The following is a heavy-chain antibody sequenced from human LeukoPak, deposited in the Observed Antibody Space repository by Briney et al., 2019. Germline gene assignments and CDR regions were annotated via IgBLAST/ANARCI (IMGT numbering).Heavy chain of an antibody. D-gene: IGHD6-19*01. V-gene: IGHV3-21*01. Sequence: GGSLRLSCTVSGFAFSSFTMNWVRQGPGKGLEWVASISNSGDYISYADSLKGRFTISRDNAKNSLFLQMSSLRAEDTAVYYCAREMYAGWYFAFDIWGQGTMVTVSS. CDR1: GFAFSSFT. CDR3: AREMYAGWYFAFDI. CDR2: ISNSGDYI. J-gene: IGHJ3*02.